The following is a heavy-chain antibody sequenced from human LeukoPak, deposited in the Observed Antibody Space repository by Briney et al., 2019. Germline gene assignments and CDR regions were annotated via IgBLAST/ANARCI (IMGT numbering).Heavy chain of an antibody. CDR1: GFTFSSYN. D-gene: IGHD2-15*01. J-gene: IGHJ4*02. CDR3: ARDRSGLFDS. CDR2: ISSSSTYI. Sequence: GGSLRLSCAASGFTFSSYNMNWVRQAPGKGLEWVSSISSSSTYIYYADSLKGRFTISRDNAKNSLYLHMNSLRAEDTAVYYYARDRSGLFDSWGQGTLVTASS. V-gene: IGHV3-21*01.